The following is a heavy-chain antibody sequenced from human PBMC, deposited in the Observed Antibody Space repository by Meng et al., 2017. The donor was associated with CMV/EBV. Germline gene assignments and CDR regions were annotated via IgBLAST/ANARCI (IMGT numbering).Heavy chain of an antibody. Sequence: EVQLGESGGGLIHPGGSLRLSCEDSGFTFSNYWMHWVRQVPGEGLVWVSRINEDGRITSYADSVKGRFTISRDNARNTLYLQMNSLRADDSAVYYCARDLSGSRDYWGRGTLVTVSS. J-gene: IGHJ4*02. CDR2: INEDGRIT. CDR3: ARDLSGSRDY. V-gene: IGHV3-74*01. CDR1: GFTFSNYW. D-gene: IGHD1-26*01.